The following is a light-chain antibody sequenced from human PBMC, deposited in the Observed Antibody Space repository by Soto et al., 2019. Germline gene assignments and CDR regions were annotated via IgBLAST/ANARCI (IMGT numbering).Light chain of an antibody. V-gene: IGKV1-6*01. Sequence: ALQMTQSPSSLSASVGDRVTITCRASQGIRNDLGWYQQKPGKAPNLLIYAASSLQSGVPSRFSGSGSGTDFTLTISRLQPEDFATYYCLQDYNYPYTFGQGTKLEIK. CDR3: LQDYNYPYT. J-gene: IGKJ2*01. CDR1: QGIRND. CDR2: AAS.